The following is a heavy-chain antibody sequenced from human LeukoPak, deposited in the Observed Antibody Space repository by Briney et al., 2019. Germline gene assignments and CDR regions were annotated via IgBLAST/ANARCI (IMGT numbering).Heavy chain of an antibody. V-gene: IGHV3-23*01. J-gene: IGHJ3*02. CDR1: GFTFSSYA. Sequence: GGSLRLSCAASGFTFSSYAMSWVRQAPGKGLGWVSAISGSGGSTYYADSVKGRFTISRDNSKNTLYLQMNSLRAEDTAVYYCAKDLSGCSGGSCYPDAFDIWGQGTMVTVSS. D-gene: IGHD2-15*01. CDR2: ISGSGGST. CDR3: AKDLSGCSGGSCYPDAFDI.